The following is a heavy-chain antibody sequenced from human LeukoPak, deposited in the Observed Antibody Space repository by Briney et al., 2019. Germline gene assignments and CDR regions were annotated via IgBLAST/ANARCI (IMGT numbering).Heavy chain of an antibody. CDR3: ARRQGTTWNFDY. D-gene: IGHD1-1*01. V-gene: IGHV1-18*01. CDR2: INAYNGNT. CDR1: GYTFSSYG. Sequence: ASVKVSCKASGYTFSSYGFSWVRQAPGQGLEWMGWINAYNGNTNYAQNLQGRVTMTTDTSTSTAYMELRSLRSDDTAVYYCARRQGTTWNFDYWGQGTLVTVSS. J-gene: IGHJ4*02.